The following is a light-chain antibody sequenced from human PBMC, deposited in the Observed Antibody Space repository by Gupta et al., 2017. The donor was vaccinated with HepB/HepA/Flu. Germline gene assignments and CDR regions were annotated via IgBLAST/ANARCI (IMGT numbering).Light chain of an antibody. CDR1: QSVSSN. CDR3: QQYNNWSSS. V-gene: IGKV3-15*01. J-gene: IGKJ2*04. Sequence: EIVMPQSPATLSVSPGERAPLSCRASQSVSSNLAWYQQKPGQAPRLLIYGASTRATGIPARFSGSGSGTEFTLTISSLQSEDFAVYYCQQYNNWSSSFGQGTKLEIK. CDR2: GAS.